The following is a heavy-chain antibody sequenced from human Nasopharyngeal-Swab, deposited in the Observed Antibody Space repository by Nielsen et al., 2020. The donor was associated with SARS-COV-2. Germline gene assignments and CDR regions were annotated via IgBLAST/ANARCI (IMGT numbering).Heavy chain of an antibody. Sequence: GESLKISCAASGFTFSDYYMSWIRQAPGKGLEWVSYISSSGSTIYYADSVKGRFTISRDNAKNSLYLQMNSLRDEDTAVYYCASNWNDIRYYYYGMDVWGQGTTVTVSS. J-gene: IGHJ6*02. D-gene: IGHD1-1*01. V-gene: IGHV3-11*04. CDR2: ISSSGSTI. CDR3: ASNWNDIRYYYYGMDV. CDR1: GFTFSDYY.